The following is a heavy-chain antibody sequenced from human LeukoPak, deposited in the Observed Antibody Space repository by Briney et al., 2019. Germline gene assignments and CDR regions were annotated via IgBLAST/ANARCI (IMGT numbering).Heavy chain of an antibody. D-gene: IGHD3-22*01. CDR1: GYSFTSYW. V-gene: IGHV5-51*01. Sequence: GESLKISCKGSGYSFTSYWIGWVRQMPGKGLEWMGFIYPGDSDTRYSPSFQGQVTISADKSISTAYMLWSSLKASDTAIYYCARQGRYYYDSSGPFDYWGQGTLVTVSS. CDR3: ARQGRYYYDSSGPFDY. CDR2: IYPGDSDT. J-gene: IGHJ4*02.